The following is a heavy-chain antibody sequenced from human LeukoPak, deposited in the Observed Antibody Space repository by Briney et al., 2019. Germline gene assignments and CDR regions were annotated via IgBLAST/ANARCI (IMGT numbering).Heavy chain of an antibody. CDR3: ASPGGDPFDY. V-gene: IGHV3-30*02. CDR2: ILYDGSNK. CDR1: RFTFSSYG. J-gene: IGHJ4*02. Sequence: PGGSLRLTCAASRFTFSSYGMHWVRQAPGKGLEWVAFILYDGSNKYYADSVKGRFTISRDNAKNSLYLQMNSLRAEDTAVYYCASPGGDPFDYWGQGTLVTVSS. D-gene: IGHD4-17*01.